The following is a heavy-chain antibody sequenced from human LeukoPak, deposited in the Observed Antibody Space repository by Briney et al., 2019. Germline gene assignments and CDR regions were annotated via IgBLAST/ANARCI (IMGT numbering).Heavy chain of an antibody. J-gene: IGHJ4*02. V-gene: IGHV4-38-2*02. CDR1: GYSISSGYF. Sequence: PSETLSLTCTVSGYSISSGYFWGWMRPPPGKGLEWIGSKTAHYNPSLKSRVTISVDTSKNQFSLKLSSVTAADTAVYYCASTIVGATYFDYWGQGTLVTVSS. D-gene: IGHD1-26*01. CDR2: KTA. CDR3: ASTIVGATYFDY.